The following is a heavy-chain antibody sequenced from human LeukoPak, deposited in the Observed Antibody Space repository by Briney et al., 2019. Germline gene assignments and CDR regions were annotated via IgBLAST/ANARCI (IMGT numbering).Heavy chain of an antibody. CDR2: IYYSGST. CDR3: ARLRGNYFPYY. V-gene: IGHV4-59*01. D-gene: IGHD4-11*01. Sequence: KASETLSLTCTVSGGPISGYYWTWIRQPPGKGLESIGYIYYSGSTNYNPSLKSRVTISEDTSKNQFSLRLSSVTAADTAVYYCARLRGNYFPYYWGQGTLVTVSS. CDR1: GGPISGYY. J-gene: IGHJ4*02.